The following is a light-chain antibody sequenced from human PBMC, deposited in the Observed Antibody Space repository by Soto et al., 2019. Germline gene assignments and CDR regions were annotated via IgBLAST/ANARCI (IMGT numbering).Light chain of an antibody. J-gene: IGLJ2*01. CDR3: QSYDSSMLL. CDR2: GDN. Sequence: NFMLTQPHSVSESPGKTVTISCTRSSGSIASSYVQWYQQRPGSAPTTVIYGDNQRPSGVPDRFSGSIDSSSNSASLTISGLKTEDEAAYYCQSYDSSMLLFGGGTKLTVL. CDR1: SGSIASSY. V-gene: IGLV6-57*04.